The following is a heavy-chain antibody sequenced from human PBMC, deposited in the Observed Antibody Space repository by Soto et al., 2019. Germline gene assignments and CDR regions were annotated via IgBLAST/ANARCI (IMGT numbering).Heavy chain of an antibody. V-gene: IGHV3-23*01. CDR3: AKCDWNDYYFDY. Sequence: EVQLLESGGGLVQPGGSLRLSCTASGFTFSSYAMSWVRQAPGKGLEWVSTISGSGGSTYYADSVKGRFTISRDNSKSTRYLQRNSLRAEDTAVYYCAKCDWNDYYFDYWGQGTLVTVSS. D-gene: IGHD1-1*01. CDR2: ISGSGGST. J-gene: IGHJ4*02. CDR1: GFTFSSYA.